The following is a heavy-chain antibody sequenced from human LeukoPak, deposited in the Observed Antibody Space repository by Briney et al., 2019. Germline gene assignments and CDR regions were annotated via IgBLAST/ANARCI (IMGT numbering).Heavy chain of an antibody. D-gene: IGHD3-22*01. Sequence: GGSLRLSCAASGFSVSTNFVSWVRQAPGKGLEWVSSFYRGGSTRYVDSVKGRFTTSRDHSKNTTYLQMNSLRVEDTAVYYCARYYDSSGYTQGAFDIWGQGTMVTVS. CDR2: FYRGGST. J-gene: IGHJ3*02. CDR1: GFSVSTNF. V-gene: IGHV3-66*02. CDR3: ARYYDSSGYTQGAFDI.